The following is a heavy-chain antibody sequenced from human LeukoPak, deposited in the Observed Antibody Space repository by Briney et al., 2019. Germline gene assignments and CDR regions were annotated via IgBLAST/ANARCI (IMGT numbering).Heavy chain of an antibody. CDR2: IDWNSGSI. V-gene: IGHV3-20*04. CDR3: AKDAAAGTDYYYMDV. Sequence: GGSLRLSCAAAGFTFDEYGMSWVRQAPGKGLEWVSGIDWNSGSIGYADSVKGRFTISSDNAKNSLYLQMNSLRAEDMALYYCAKDAAAGTDYYYMDVWGKGTTVTVSS. J-gene: IGHJ6*03. D-gene: IGHD6-13*01. CDR1: GFTFDEYG.